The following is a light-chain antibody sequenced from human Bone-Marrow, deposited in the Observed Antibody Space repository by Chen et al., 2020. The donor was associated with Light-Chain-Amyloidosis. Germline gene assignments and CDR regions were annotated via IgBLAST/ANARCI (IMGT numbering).Light chain of an antibody. Sequence: SYELTQPPSVSMSPGQTARITCSGDDLPTKYAYWYQQKPGQAPVLVIHRDTKRPSGISERFSGSSSGTTATLTISGVQAEDEADYHCQSADSSGTYEVIFGGGTKLTVL. J-gene: IGLJ2*01. CDR3: QSADSSGTYEVI. CDR2: RDT. CDR1: DLPTKY. V-gene: IGLV3-25*03.